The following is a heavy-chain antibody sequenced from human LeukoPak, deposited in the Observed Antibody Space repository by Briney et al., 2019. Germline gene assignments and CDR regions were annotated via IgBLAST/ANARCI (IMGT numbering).Heavy chain of an antibody. J-gene: IGHJ4*02. CDR3: ARGGEGRFGFDY. Sequence: GGSLRLSCAASGFTVSSNYMSWVRQAPGKGLEWVSITYSGDSTYYADSVRGRFTISRDNSKNTLYLQMNSLRAEDTAVYYCARGGEGRFGFDYWGQGTLVTVSS. CDR2: TYSGDST. CDR1: GFTVSSNY. V-gene: IGHV3-53*01. D-gene: IGHD3-16*01.